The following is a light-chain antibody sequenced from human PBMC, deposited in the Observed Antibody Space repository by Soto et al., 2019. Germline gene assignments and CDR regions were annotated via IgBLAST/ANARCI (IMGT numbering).Light chain of an antibody. CDR3: AAWDDSLSGL. CDR2: RNN. V-gene: IGLV1-47*01. Sequence: QSVLTQPPSASGTPGQWVTISCSGSSCNVGSNYVYWYQQLPGTAPKLLIYRNNQRPSGVPDRFSGSKSGTSASLAISGLRSEDEADYYCAAWDDSLSGLFGTGTKLTVL. J-gene: IGLJ1*01. CDR1: SCNVGSNY.